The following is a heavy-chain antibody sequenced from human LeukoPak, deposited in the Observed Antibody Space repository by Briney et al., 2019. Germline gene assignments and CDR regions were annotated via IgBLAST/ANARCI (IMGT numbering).Heavy chain of an antibody. J-gene: IGHJ3*02. D-gene: IGHD3-22*01. CDR3: ACLTTADAFDI. V-gene: IGHV4-61*08. CDR2: IYDSGST. Sequence: SETLSLTCTVSVDSISSGDYYWSWIRQPPGKGLEWIEYIYDSGSTNYNPSLKSRVTISVDTSKNQFSLKLSSVTAADTAVYYCACLTTADAFDIWGQGTMVTVSS. CDR1: VDSISSGDYY.